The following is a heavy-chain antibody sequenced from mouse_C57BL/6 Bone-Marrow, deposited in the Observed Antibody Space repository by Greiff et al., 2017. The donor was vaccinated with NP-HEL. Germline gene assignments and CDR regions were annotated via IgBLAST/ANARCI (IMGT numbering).Heavy chain of an antibody. D-gene: IGHD1-1*01. CDR3: ARWVYYGSSSYYFDY. Sequence: VKLVESGAELVKPGASVKLSCKASGYTFTSYWMHWVKQRPGQGLEWIGMIHPNSGSTNYNEKFKSKATLTVDKSSSTAYMQLSSLTSEDSAVYYCARWVYYGSSSYYFDYWGQGTTLTVSS. V-gene: IGHV1-64*01. CDR2: IHPNSGST. CDR1: GYTFTSYW. J-gene: IGHJ2*01.